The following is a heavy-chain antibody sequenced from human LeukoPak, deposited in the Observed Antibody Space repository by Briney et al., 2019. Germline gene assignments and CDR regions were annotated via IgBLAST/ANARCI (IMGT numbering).Heavy chain of an antibody. V-gene: IGHV3-21*01. CDR2: ISYLSSHV. CDR3: GRAFPPLRTSSAGDL. D-gene: IGHD3-16*01. Sequence: GGSLRLSCSASGFMFSDYDMNWVRHAPGKGLEWVSSISYLSSHVYYGDSVKGRFSISRDNAKNSLYLQMNSLGAEDTAIYYCGRAFPPLRTSSAGDLWGQGILVTVSS. J-gene: IGHJ4*02. CDR1: GFMFSDYD.